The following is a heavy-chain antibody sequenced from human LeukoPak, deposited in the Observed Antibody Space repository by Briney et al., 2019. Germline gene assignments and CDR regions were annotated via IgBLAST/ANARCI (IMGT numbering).Heavy chain of an antibody. D-gene: IGHD5-12*01. CDR1: GYTFTGYY. J-gene: IGHJ4*02. Sequence: ASVKVSCKASGYTFTGYYMHWVRQAPGQGLEWMGWINPNSGGTNYAQKFQGRVTMTRDTSISTAYMELSRLRSDDTAVYHCARGNRRLGGYDYWDFDYWGQGTLVTVSS. V-gene: IGHV1-2*02. CDR2: INPNSGGT. CDR3: ARGNRRLGGYDYWDFDY.